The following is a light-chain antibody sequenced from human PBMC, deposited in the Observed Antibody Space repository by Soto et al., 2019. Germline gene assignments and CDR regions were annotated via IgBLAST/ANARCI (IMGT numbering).Light chain of an antibody. CDR1: NSNIGGGYD. CDR2: GNN. V-gene: IGLV1-40*01. CDR3: YSYDSRLTGSV. J-gene: IGLJ2*01. Sequence: QSVLTQPPSVSGAPGQRVTISCTGNNSNIGGGYDVHWYQQLPGTAPKLLIYGNNNRPSGVPDRFSGSKSYASASLAITGLQSEDEADYYGYSYDSRLTGSVFGGGTKLTVL.